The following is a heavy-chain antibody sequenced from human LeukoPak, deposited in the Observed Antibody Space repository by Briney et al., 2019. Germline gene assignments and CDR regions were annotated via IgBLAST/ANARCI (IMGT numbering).Heavy chain of an antibody. D-gene: IGHD4-11*01. Sequence: GGFLRLSCEASGFTFHNHGMSWVRQAPGKGLEWISVISGSSMSTYYADSVKGRFTVSRDNSKNTVYLQMSSLRVEDSAIYYCGKDSRPSVTTFRSRWTDYWGQGILVTVSS. V-gene: IGHV3-23*01. CDR3: GKDSRPSVTTFRSRWTDY. CDR2: ISGSSMST. CDR1: GFTFHNHG. J-gene: IGHJ4*02.